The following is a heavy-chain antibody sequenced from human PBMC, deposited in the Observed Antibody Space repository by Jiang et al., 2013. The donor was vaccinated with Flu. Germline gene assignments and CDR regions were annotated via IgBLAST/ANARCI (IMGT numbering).Heavy chain of an antibody. D-gene: IGHD3-10*01. CDR2: ICPGDSDT. J-gene: IGHJ3*02. CDR3: ARHSGQELSEPFHI. CDR1: GVQLYLTPG. Sequence: SCKGYVGVQLYLTPGSAGCGQMPGKRDRGGGWGIICPGDSDTRYSPSFQGQVTISADKSISTAYLQWSSLRASDTAMYYCARHSGQELSEPFHIWGQGTMVTVSS. V-gene: IGHV5-51*01.